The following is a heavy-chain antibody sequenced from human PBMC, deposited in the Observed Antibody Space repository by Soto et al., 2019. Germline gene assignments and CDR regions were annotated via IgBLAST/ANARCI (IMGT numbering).Heavy chain of an antibody. J-gene: IGHJ4*02. Sequence: GGSLRLSCAAAGFTLSSYSRNWVRQAPGKGLEWVSYISSSSSTIYYADAVKGRFTISRDNAKNSLYLQMNSLRAEDTAVYYCARDLNLGSFDYWGQGTLVTVSS. CDR3: ARDLNLGSFDY. CDR1: GFTLSSYS. V-gene: IGHV3-48*01. CDR2: ISSSSSTI.